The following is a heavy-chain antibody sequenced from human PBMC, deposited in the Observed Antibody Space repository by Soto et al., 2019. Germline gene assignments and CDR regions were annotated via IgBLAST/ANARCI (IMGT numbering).Heavy chain of an antibody. Sequence: SCATSGCTFRSYGMHWVRPAPGKGLEWLAVISNDGTKKFFADSVKGRLTLSRDNARNTLYLQINSLRAEDTAVYFCGKDTLDCSGGDCPLFYYYGMDVWGQGTTVTVSS. J-gene: IGHJ6*02. CDR2: ISNDGTKK. CDR3: GKDTLDCSGGDCPLFYYYGMDV. D-gene: IGHD2-15*01. CDR1: GCTFRSYG. V-gene: IGHV3-30*18.